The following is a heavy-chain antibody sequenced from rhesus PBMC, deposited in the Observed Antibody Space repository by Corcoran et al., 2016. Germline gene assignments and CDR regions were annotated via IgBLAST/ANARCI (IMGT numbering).Heavy chain of an antibody. CDR3: TSGILYGNFIDY. CDR1: GFTFISYG. V-gene: IGHV3S16*01. D-gene: IGHD4-35*01. J-gene: IGHJ4*01. CDR2: INSASSYI. Sequence: VQPGGSLRLSCAASGFTFISYGLSWVRQAPGKGLEWVSSINSASSYIYYADSVKGRFTISRDNAKNSLSLQMNSLRAEDTATYYCTSGILYGNFIDYWGQGVLVTVPS.